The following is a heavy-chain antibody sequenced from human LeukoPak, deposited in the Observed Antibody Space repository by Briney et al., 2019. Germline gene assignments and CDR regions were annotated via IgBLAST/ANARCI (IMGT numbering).Heavy chain of an antibody. V-gene: IGHV3-30*18. CDR2: ISYDGSNK. CDR1: GFTFSSYG. J-gene: IGHJ4*02. Sequence: GRSLRLSCAASGFTFSSYGMHWVRQAPGKGLEWVAVISYDGSNKYYADSVKGRFTISRDNSKNTLYLQMNSLRAEDTAVYYCAKDRALHHGGALPSYWGQGTLVTVSS. D-gene: IGHD4-23*01. CDR3: AKDRALHHGGALPSY.